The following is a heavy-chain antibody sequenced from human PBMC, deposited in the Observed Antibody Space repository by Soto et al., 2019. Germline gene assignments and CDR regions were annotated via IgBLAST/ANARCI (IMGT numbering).Heavy chain of an antibody. Sequence: EVQLVESGGGLVQPGGSLRLSCVASGIPVSSNYMTWVRQAPGKGLEWVSVLHSGGDTYYANSVKGRFTISRHDSTNPLFLKMNSLTAEDTAVYYCARDGPYYYASRMDVWGQGTTVTVSS. CDR3: ARDGPYYYASRMDV. V-gene: IGHV3-53*04. CDR1: GIPVSSNY. D-gene: IGHD3-10*01. CDR2: LHSGGDT. J-gene: IGHJ6*02.